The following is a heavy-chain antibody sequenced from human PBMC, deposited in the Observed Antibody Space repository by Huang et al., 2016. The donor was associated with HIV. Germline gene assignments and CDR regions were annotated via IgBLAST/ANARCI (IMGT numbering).Heavy chain of an antibody. D-gene: IGHD3-22*01. V-gene: IGHV4-30-4*08. CDR2: SYYSGST. J-gene: IGHJ1*01. CDR1: GGSISSGGYY. CDR3: GRFSYYSDSTISQYLQL. Sequence: QVHLQESGPGLVKPSQTQSLTCTVSGGSISSGGYYWTWIRQPPGKGLEWIGYSYYSGSTYYNPSRNSRVTISVDTSKNQFALKVTSMTAADTAVYYCGRFSYYSDSTISQYLQLWGQGALVTVSS.